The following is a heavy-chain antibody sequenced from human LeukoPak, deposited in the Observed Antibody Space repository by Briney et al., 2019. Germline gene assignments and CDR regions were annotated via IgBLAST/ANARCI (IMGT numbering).Heavy chain of an antibody. CDR2: INSDGGGA. CDR1: GITFGNNW. CDR3: ARESSYYDFWSGPSGYYYYGMDV. Sequence: GGSLRLSCAASGITFGNNWMHWVRQGPGKGLVWISRINSDGGGAIYADSVKGRFTVSRDNAKNSLYLQMNSLRAEDTAVYYCARESSYYDFWSGPSGYYYYGMDVWGQGTTVTVSS. V-gene: IGHV3-74*01. J-gene: IGHJ6*02. D-gene: IGHD3-3*01.